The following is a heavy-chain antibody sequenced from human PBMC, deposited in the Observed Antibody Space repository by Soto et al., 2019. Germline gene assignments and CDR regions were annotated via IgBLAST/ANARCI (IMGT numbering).Heavy chain of an antibody. CDR3: TREQTALRHHYGMEG. J-gene: IGHJ6*02. CDR2: INPNSGGT. V-gene: IGHV1-2*04. CDR1: GYTFTGYY. Sequence: QVQLVQSGAEVKKPGASVKVSCKASGYTFTGYYMHWVRQAPGQGLEWMGWINPNSGGTNNAQKFQGWVTRTRHTSTTTSHRKQSSLRSEDTAVDYDTREQTALRHHYGMEGWCQGTTLTVSS. D-gene: IGHD2-15*01.